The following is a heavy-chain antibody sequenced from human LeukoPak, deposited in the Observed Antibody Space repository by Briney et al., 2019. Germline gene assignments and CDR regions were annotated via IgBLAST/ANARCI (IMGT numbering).Heavy chain of an antibody. V-gene: IGHV3-30*18. Sequence: GSLRLSCAASGFTFSSYGMHWVRQAPGKGLEWVAVISYDGSNKYYADSVKGRFTISRDNSKNTLYLQMNSLRVEDTAVYFCAKLPTKSNWNDGTDHWGQGALVTVSS. CDR1: GFTFSSYG. D-gene: IGHD1-20*01. CDR2: ISYDGSNK. J-gene: IGHJ4*02. CDR3: AKLPTKSNWNDGTDH.